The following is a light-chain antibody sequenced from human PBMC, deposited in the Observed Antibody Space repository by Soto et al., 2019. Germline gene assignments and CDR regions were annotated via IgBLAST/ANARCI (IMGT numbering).Light chain of an antibody. J-gene: IGKJ3*01. CDR1: QSVAANY. V-gene: IGKV3-20*01. Sequence: EVVLAQSPGTLSLSTGERATLSCRSSQSVAANYLAWYQQKRGQAPRLLIYGASSRATGIPDRFSGSGSGTDFTLTISRLEPEHFSVYYCHQYGTAPLTFGPGTKVDIK. CDR3: HQYGTAPLT. CDR2: GAS.